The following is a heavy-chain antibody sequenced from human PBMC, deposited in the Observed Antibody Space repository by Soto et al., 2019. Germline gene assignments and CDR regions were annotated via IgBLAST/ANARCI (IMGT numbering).Heavy chain of an antibody. J-gene: IGHJ6*02. CDR3: GRFLSSKMRGYYCYRMDF. CDR2: INNTGST. CDR1: GGSFSGSY. V-gene: IGHV4-34*01. Sequence: SQTRSLTCAVYGGSFSGSYWSWIRQPPGKGLEWIGEINNTGSTKSNPSLKSRVTISVDTAKNQFSLRLSSVTAADAAVYYCGRFLSSKMRGYYCYRMDFWGQGTTVTVYS. D-gene: IGHD3-10*01.